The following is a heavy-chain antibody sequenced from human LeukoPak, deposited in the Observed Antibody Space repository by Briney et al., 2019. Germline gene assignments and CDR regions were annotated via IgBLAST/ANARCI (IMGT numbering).Heavy chain of an antibody. CDR2: IYSGGST. J-gene: IGHJ6*03. D-gene: IGHD3-3*01. Sequence: GGSLRLSCAASGFTVSSNYMSWVRQAPGKGLEWVSVIYSGGSTYYADSVKGRFTISRDNSKNTLYLQMNSLRAEDTAVYYCARGRGITIFGVVISYYYYYMDVWGKGTTVTVSS. V-gene: IGHV3-66*02. CDR3: ARGRGITIFGVVISYYYYYMDV. CDR1: GFTVSSNY.